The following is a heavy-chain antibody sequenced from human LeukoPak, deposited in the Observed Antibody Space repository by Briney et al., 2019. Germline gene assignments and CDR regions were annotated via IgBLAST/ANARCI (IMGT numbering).Heavy chain of an antibody. J-gene: IGHJ5*02. CDR2: VSGSGGST. CDR3: ARSVRNWYYDTWFDT. D-gene: IGHD3-3*01. Sequence: GGSLRLSCAASGFTFSSYAMNWVRQAPGKGLEWVSSVSGSGGSTNYADSVKGRFTISRDNSKNTLYLQMNSLRAEDTAVYYCARSVRNWYYDTWFDTWGQGTLVTVSS. V-gene: IGHV3-23*01. CDR1: GFTFSSYA.